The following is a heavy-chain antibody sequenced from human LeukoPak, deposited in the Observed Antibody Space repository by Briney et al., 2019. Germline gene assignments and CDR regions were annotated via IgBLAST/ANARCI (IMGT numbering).Heavy chain of an antibody. Sequence: ASVKVSCKASGGTFSSYAISWVRQAPGQGLEWMGGIIPIFGTANYAQKFQGRVTITADESTSTAYMELSSLRSEDTAVYYCARGGGDFWSGYSYYFDYWGQGTLVTVSS. V-gene: IGHV1-69*13. CDR3: ARGGGDFWSGYSYYFDY. D-gene: IGHD3-3*01. CDR2: IIPIFGTA. J-gene: IGHJ4*02. CDR1: GGTFSSYA.